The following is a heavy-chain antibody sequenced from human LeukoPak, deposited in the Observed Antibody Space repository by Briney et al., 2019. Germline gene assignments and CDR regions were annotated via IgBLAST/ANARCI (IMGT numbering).Heavy chain of an antibody. D-gene: IGHD5-24*01. CDR2: IYTSGST. Sequence: SETLSLTCTVSGGSISSYYWSWIRQPAGKGLEWIGRIYTSGSTNYNPSLKSRVTMSVDTSKNQFSLKLSSVTAADTAVYYCARMRWLQFVDDAFDIWGQGTMVTVSS. CDR3: ARMRWLQFVDDAFDI. V-gene: IGHV4-4*07. CDR1: GGSISSYY. J-gene: IGHJ3*02.